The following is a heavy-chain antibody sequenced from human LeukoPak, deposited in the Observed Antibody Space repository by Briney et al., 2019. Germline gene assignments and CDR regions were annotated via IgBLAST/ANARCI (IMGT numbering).Heavy chain of an antibody. CDR3: ARHKLDWYFDL. J-gene: IGHJ2*01. Sequence: GGSLRLSCAASGFTFSDYYMSWIRQAPGKGLEWLSYMSVSGYTLYYADSVNGRFTISRDNAKNSLYLQMNTLRADDTAVYYCARHKLDWYFDLWGRGTLVAVSS. CDR2: MSVSGYTL. V-gene: IGHV3-11*01. D-gene: IGHD1-1*01. CDR1: GFTFSDYY.